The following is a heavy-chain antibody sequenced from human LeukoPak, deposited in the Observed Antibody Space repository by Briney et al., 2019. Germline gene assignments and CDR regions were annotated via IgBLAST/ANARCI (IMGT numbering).Heavy chain of an antibody. J-gene: IGHJ4*02. CDR2: IKQDGSEQ. V-gene: IGHV3-7*01. Sequence: GGSLRLSCAASGFTFSGYWMTWVRQAPGKGLEWVANIKQDGSEQYYVDSVKGRFTISRDNAKNSLYLQMNSLRAEDTALYYCVRALWFGEAFFDFWGQGALVPSPQ. D-gene: IGHD3-10*01. CDR3: VRALWFGEAFFDF. CDR1: GFTFSGYW.